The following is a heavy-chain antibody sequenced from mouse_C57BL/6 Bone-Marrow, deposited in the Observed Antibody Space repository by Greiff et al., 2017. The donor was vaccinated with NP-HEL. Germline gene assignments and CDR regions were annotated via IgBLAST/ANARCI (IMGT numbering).Heavy chain of an antibody. V-gene: IGHV1-5*01. CDR1: GYTFTSYW. Sequence: EVQLQQSGTVLARPGASVKMSCKTSGYTFTSYWMHWVKQRPGQGLEWIGAIYPGNSDTSYNQKFKGKAKLTAVTSASTAYMELSSLTNDDSAVYYCTREGTYYYGSSYGAYWGQGTLVTVSA. D-gene: IGHD1-1*01. CDR3: TREGTYYYGSSYGAY. J-gene: IGHJ3*01. CDR2: IYPGNSDT.